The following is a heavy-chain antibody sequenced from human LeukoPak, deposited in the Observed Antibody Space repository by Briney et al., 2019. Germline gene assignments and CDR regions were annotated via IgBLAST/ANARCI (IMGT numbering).Heavy chain of an antibody. V-gene: IGHV4-59*01. Sequence: SETLSLTGSVSGDSISTYRWKWIRKPPGKGLEWIAFMQSSGNSNYNPSLKSRVTMFVHTSKNQFVLTLRSVPPADTAVYYCARDKRHSYGRYFDHWGQGMLVTVSS. J-gene: IGHJ4*02. CDR2: MQSSGNS. CDR1: GDSISTYR. CDR3: ARDKRHSYGRYFDH. D-gene: IGHD5-18*01.